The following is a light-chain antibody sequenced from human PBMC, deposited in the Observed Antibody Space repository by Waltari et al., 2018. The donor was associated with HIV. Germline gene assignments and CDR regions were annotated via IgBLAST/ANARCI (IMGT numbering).Light chain of an antibody. CDR2: EVR. Sequence: QSALTQPASVSGSLGQSITISCTGSSSDVGAYTYFSWYQQHPGKAPKLIIYEVRDRPSGVSNRFSGSKSGNTASLTISGLRAEDEATYYCSSYTVTSTLIFGGGTDLTV. CDR3: SSYTVTSTLI. CDR1: SSDVGAYTY. J-gene: IGLJ2*01. V-gene: IGLV2-14*01.